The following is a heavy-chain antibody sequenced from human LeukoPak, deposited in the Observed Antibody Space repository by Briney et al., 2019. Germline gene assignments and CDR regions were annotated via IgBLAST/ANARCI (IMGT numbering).Heavy chain of an antibody. CDR1: GYTLTELS. Sequence: ASVKVSCKISGYTLTELSMHWVRQAPGKGLEWMGGFDHGHGETIYAQKFQGRVTMTEDTSTDTAYMELSSLRSEDTAVYFCATGGIWDLLSCWGQGTLVTVSA. CDR2: FDHGHGET. D-gene: IGHD1-26*01. J-gene: IGHJ4*02. V-gene: IGHV1-24*01. CDR3: ATGGIWDLLSC.